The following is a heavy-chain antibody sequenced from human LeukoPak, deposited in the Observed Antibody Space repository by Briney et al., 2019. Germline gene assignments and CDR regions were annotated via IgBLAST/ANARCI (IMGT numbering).Heavy chain of an antibody. J-gene: IGHJ4*02. CDR2: IYYSGST. CDR3: ARDSYSSTWSPSYYFDY. CDR1: GGSISSSNW. Sequence: SETLSLTCAVSGGSISSSNWWSWVRQPPGKGLEWIGYIYYSGSTYYNPSLKSRVTMSVDTSKNQFSLRLSSVTAADTAVYYCARDSYSSTWSPSYYFDYWGQGTLVTVSS. V-gene: IGHV4-4*02. D-gene: IGHD6-13*01.